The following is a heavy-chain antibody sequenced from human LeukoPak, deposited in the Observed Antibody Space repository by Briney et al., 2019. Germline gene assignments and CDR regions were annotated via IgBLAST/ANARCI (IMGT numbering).Heavy chain of an antibody. J-gene: IGHJ4*02. D-gene: IGHD5-18*01. CDR3: ANHSDTAMVYAY. CDR2: INGSGSST. Sequence: PGGSLRLSCAASGFTFSSYAMSWVRQAPGKGLEWVSGINGSGSSTYYADSVKGRFTTSRDNSKNTLNLQMNSLRAEDTAVYYCANHSDTAMVYAYWGQGTLVTVSS. CDR1: GFTFSSYA. V-gene: IGHV3-23*01.